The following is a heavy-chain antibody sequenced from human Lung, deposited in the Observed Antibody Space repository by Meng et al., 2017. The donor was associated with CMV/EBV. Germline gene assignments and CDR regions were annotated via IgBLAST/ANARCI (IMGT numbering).Heavy chain of an antibody. CDR1: GYTFTGYY. CDR3: ARKVFRASDAFDI. Sequence: ASVXVSCKASGYTFTGYYLHWVRRAPGQGLEWMGWINSKIGDANYTQKFQGRVTVTRDTSISTAYMELKRLTYDDTAVYFCARKVFRASDAFDIWGQGTMVTVSS. V-gene: IGHV1-2*02. CDR2: INSKIGDA. J-gene: IGHJ3*02.